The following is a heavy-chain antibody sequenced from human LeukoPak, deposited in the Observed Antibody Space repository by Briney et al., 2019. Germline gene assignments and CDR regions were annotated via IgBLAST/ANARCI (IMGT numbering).Heavy chain of an antibody. D-gene: IGHD6-19*01. CDR1: GYTFTTYW. V-gene: IGHV5-51*01. CDR3: ARTRVAGTSGAFDI. Sequence: GESLQISCKGSGYTFTTYWISWVRQMPGKGLEGMGIIYPGDYDPRKRPPFQGQVTISVDKSISTAYLQWSSMKASDTAMYYCARTRVAGTSGAFDIWGQGTMVTVSS. CDR2: IYPGDYDP. J-gene: IGHJ3*02.